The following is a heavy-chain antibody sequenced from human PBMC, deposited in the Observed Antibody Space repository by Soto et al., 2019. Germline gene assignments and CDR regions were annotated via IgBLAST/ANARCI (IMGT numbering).Heavy chain of an antibody. Sequence: SVKVSCKTSGLTFSISSVHWVRQARGHRLQWIGWIDVGSANANYAQMLQERVTISRDMSTSTAYMELSSLRPEDTAVYYCASAWCGYIRDLASYWGPGSFVSVSS. V-gene: IGHV1-58*01. J-gene: IGHJ4*02. CDR3: ASAWCGYIRDLASY. CDR2: IDVGSANA. CDR1: GLTFSISS. D-gene: IGHD6-25*01.